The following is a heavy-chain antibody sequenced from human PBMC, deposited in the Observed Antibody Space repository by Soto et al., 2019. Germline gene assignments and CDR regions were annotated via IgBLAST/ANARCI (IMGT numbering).Heavy chain of an antibody. J-gene: IGHJ3*02. D-gene: IGHD3-16*01. V-gene: IGHV1-8*01. CDR2: MNPNSGKT. CDR1: GYTFTSYD. Sequence: QVQLVQSGAEVKKPGASVKVSCKASGYTFTSYDINWVRQATGQGLEWMGWMNPNSGKTGYAQKFQGRVTMTRNTSQNTDNQELSRLGSEGTAVYYGARGGGGDAFDIWGQGTMVTVSS. CDR3: ARGGGGDAFDI.